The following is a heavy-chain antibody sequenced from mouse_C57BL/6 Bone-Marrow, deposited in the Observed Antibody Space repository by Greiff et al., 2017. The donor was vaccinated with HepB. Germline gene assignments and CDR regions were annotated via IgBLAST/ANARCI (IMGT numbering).Heavy chain of an antibody. CDR2: IYPGDGDT. D-gene: IGHD4-1*01. J-gene: IGHJ2*01. V-gene: IGHV1-82*01. CDR1: GYAFSSSW. CDR3: ASWDGYFDY. Sequence: VQLQQSGPELVKPGASVKISCKASGYAFSSSWMNWVKQRPGKGLEWIGRIYPGDGDTNYNGKFKGKATLTADKSSSTAYMQLSSLTSEDSAVYFCASWDGYFDYWGQGTTLTVSS.